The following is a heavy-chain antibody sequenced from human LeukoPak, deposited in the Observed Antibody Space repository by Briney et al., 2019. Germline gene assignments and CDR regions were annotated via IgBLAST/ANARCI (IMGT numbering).Heavy chain of an antibody. CDR1: GFTFSSYS. J-gene: IGHJ3*02. CDR2: ISSSSSYI. D-gene: IGHD3-3*01. Sequence: GGSLRLSCAASGFTFSSYSMNWVRQAPGKGLEWVSSISSSSSYIYYADSVKGRFTISRDNAKNSLYLQMNSLRAEDTAVYCRAREGSSFWSAPWRAFDIWGQGTMVTVSS. V-gene: IGHV3-21*01. CDR3: AREGSSFWSAPWRAFDI.